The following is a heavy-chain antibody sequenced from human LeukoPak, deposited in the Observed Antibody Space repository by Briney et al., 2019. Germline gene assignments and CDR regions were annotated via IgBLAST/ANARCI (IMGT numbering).Heavy chain of an antibody. V-gene: IGHV3-33*06. CDR2: IWYDGSHE. CDR3: AKAQFTPNSFFADF. J-gene: IGHJ4*02. CDR1: GFTFSTSG. Sequence: PGGSLRLSCAASGFTFSTSGMLWVRQAPGKGLDWVAVIWYDGSHEFYADSVKGRFAISRDNSKHTLYLQINRLRAEDTAVYYCAKAQFTPNSFFADFWGQGTLGIVS. D-gene: IGHD2/OR15-2a*01.